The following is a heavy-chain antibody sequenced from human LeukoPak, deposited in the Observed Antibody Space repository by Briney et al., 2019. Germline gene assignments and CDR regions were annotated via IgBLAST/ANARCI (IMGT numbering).Heavy chain of an antibody. CDR1: GFTFSSYS. Sequence: GGSLRLSCAASGFTFSSYSMNWVRQAPGKGLEWVSSISSSSSYIYYADSVKGRFTISRDNAKNSLYLQMNSLRAEDTAVYYCARFVNGTMVRGVSNWFDPWGQGTLVTVSS. CDR2: ISSSSSYI. D-gene: IGHD3-10*01. CDR3: ARFVNGTMVRGVSNWFDP. J-gene: IGHJ5*02. V-gene: IGHV3-21*01.